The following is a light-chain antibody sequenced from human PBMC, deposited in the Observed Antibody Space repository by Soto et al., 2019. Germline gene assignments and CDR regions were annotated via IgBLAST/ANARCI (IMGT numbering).Light chain of an antibody. Sequence: EIVLTQSPGTLSLSPGERATLSCRASQSVSSSYLAWYQQNPGQAPRLLIYGASSRATGIPGWFSGSGSGTDFTLTISRLEPEDFAVYYCQQYGSSSFTFGPGTKVDIK. V-gene: IGKV3-20*01. CDR1: QSVSSSY. CDR2: GAS. J-gene: IGKJ3*01. CDR3: QQYGSSSFT.